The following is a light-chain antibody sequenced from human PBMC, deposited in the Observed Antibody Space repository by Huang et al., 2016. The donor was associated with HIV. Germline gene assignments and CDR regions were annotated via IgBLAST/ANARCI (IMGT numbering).Light chain of an antibody. J-gene: IGKJ5*01. Sequence: EIVLTQSPATLSLSPGESATLSCRASQSVSSYLAWYQQKPGQVPRLLIYDASNRTTCIPARFSGSASGTDFTLTISSLEPEDSAVYYCQQRSNWPWITFGQGTRLEIK. CDR3: QQRSNWPWIT. CDR1: QSVSSY. V-gene: IGKV3-11*01. CDR2: DAS.